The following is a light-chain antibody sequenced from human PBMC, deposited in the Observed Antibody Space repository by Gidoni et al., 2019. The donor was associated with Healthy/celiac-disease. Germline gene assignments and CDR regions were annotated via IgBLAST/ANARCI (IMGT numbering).Light chain of an antibody. J-gene: IGLJ2*01. Sequence: QSVLTQPPSVSEAPGQRVTISCTGSSSNIGAGSDVHWYQQLPGTAPKLPIYGNSNRPSGVPDRFSGSKSGTSASLAITGLQAEDEADYYCQSYDSSLRGVVFGGGTKLTVL. CDR1: SSNIGAGSD. V-gene: IGLV1-40*01. CDR2: GNS. CDR3: QSYDSSLRGVV.